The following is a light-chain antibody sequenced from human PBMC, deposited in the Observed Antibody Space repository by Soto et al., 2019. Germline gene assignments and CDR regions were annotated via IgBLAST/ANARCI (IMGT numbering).Light chain of an antibody. CDR2: EAS. J-gene: IGKJ4*01. V-gene: IGKV3-11*01. CDR1: QSVSTY. CDR3: QQRSNWRRT. Sequence: EIVLTQSPATLSLSPGERATLSCRASQSVSTYLAWFQQKPGQAPRLLIYEASNRATGIPARFSGSGSGTDFTLTISSLEPEDFAVYYCQQRSNWRRTFGGGTKVEIK.